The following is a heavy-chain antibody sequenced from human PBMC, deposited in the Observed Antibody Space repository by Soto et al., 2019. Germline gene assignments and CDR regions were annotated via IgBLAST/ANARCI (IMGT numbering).Heavy chain of an antibody. V-gene: IGHV4-39*01. J-gene: IGHJ6*02. Sequence: SETLSLTSTTSGCTIRTSSYYGGWIRQPPGKGLEWIGSIYYSGSTYYNTSLKSQVTKYVDTSKNQISLKMSYMTAADTAVYYCARRTGSKRYYYYYGMDVWGQGTTVA. CDR2: IYYSGST. CDR1: GCTIRTSSYY. D-gene: IGHD3-9*01. CDR3: ARRTGSKRYYYYYGMDV.